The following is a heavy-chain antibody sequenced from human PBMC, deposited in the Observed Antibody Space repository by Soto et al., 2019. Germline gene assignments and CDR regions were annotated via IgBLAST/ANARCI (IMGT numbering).Heavy chain of an antibody. Sequence: GGSLRLSCAASGFTSSSYAMSWVRQAPGKGLEWVSTISGSGGGTYYADSVKGRFTISRDNSKNTFYLQMNNLRAEDTAVYYCAKDRTITMIVVPHAFDIWGQGTLVTVSS. CDR3: AKDRTITMIVVPHAFDI. D-gene: IGHD3-22*01. V-gene: IGHV3-23*01. CDR2: ISGSGGGT. J-gene: IGHJ3*02. CDR1: GFTSSSYA.